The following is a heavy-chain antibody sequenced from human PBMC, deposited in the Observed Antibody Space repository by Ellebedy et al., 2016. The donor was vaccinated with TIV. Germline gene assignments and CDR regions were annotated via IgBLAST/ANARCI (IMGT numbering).Heavy chain of an antibody. CDR1: GFAFSRYA. Sequence: GGSLRLSXAASGFAFSRYAMSWVRQAPGKGLEWVSGIRATGDSAYYIDSVKGRFTISRDDSQNTVHLHMNSLRAEDTAVYYCAKAHSIGATGTDWSFDLWGRGTMVTVSS. CDR3: AKAHSIGATGTDWSFDL. J-gene: IGHJ2*01. D-gene: IGHD6-25*01. V-gene: IGHV3-23*01. CDR2: IRATGDSA.